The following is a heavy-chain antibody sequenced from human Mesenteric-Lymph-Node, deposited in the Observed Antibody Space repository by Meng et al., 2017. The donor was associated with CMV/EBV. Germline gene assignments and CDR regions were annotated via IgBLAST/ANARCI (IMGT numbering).Heavy chain of an antibody. CDR1: GGPITNVPYY. CDR3: ARETLPHFFDY. CDR2: ISDSGST. V-gene: IGHV4-31*03. Sequence: TVSGGPITNVPYYWTWIRQFPGKGLEWIGYISDSGSTYYSPSLRSRVTISADTSKNQFSLNLSSVTAADTAVYYCARETLPHFFDYWGQGTLVTVSS. J-gene: IGHJ4*02.